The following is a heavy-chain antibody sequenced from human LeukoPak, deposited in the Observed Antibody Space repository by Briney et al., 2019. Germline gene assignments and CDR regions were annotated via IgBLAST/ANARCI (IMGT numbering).Heavy chain of an antibody. CDR3: ARIGGGTIFGAPGDFDY. J-gene: IGHJ4*02. CDR1: GFTFSSTA. CDR2: ISGSSGST. Sequence: PGGSLRLSCAASGFTFSSTAMSWVRQAPGKGLEWVSSISGSSGSTYYAASVKGRFTISRDNSQNTLYLQMNSLRAEDTAVYYCARIGGGTIFGAPGDFDYWGQGTLVTVSS. D-gene: IGHD3-3*01. V-gene: IGHV3-23*01.